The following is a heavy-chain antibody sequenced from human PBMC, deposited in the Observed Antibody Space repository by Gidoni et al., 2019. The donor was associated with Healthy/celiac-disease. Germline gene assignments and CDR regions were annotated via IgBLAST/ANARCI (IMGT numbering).Heavy chain of an antibody. V-gene: IGHV3-23*01. CDR3: AKDHWYCSSTSCYSTAYYFDY. CDR2: ISGSGGST. Sequence: EVQLLESGGGLVQPGGSLRLSCAASGFTFSSYAMSWVRQAPGKGLEWVSAISGSGGSTYYADSVQGRFTISRDNSKNTLYLQMNSLRAEDTAVYYCAKDHWYCSSTSCYSTAYYFDYWGQGTLVTVSS. J-gene: IGHJ4*02. D-gene: IGHD2-2*02. CDR1: GFTFSSYA.